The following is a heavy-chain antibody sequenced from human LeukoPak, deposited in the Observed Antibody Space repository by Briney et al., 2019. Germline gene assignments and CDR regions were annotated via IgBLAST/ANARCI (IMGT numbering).Heavy chain of an antibody. CDR1: GYTFTTYA. J-gene: IGHJ6*02. CDR3: ARPLTAAGTDYYYYGMDV. V-gene: IGHV1-18*01. Sequence: ASVKVSCKASGYTFTTYALHWVRQAPGQGLEWMGWISAYNGNTNYAQKLQGRVTMTTDTSTSTAYMELRSLRSDDTAVYYCARPLTAAGTDYYYYGMDVWGQGTTVTVSS. D-gene: IGHD6-13*01. CDR2: ISAYNGNT.